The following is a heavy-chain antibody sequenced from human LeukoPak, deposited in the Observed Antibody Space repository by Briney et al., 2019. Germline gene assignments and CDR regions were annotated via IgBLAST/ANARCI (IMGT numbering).Heavy chain of an antibody. D-gene: IGHD3-10*01. CDR3: ARAALVRGVDYFDP. CDR2: ISGSGGAT. J-gene: IGHJ4*02. CDR1: GFTFSSFS. V-gene: IGHV3-23*01. Sequence: GGSLRLSCAASGFTFSSFSMTWVRQAPGKGLEWVSVISGSGGATYYADSVKGRFTISRDNSKNTLYLQMNSLRAEDTAVYYCARAALVRGVDYFDPWGQGTLVTVSS.